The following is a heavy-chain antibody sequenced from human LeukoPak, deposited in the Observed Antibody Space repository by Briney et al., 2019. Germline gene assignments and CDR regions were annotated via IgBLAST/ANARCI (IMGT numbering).Heavy chain of an antibody. CDR2: IRSKAYGGTT. D-gene: IGHD5-24*01. Sequence: GGSLRLSCTAPGFTFGDYAMSWVRQAPGKGLEWVGFIRSKAYGGTTEYAASVKGRFTISRDDSKSIAYLQMNSLKTEDTAVYYCTRDHVRDGYKVYGMDVWGQGTTVTVS. J-gene: IGHJ6*02. CDR1: GFTFGDYA. CDR3: TRDHVRDGYKVYGMDV. V-gene: IGHV3-49*04.